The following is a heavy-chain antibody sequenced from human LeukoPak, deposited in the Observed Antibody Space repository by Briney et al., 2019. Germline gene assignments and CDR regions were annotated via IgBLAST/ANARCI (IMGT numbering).Heavy chain of an antibody. D-gene: IGHD2-2*01. CDR1: GGSISSGSYY. CDR3: ARDEGVTSPGDV. Sequence: PSETLSLTCTVSGGSISSGSYYWSWIRQPAGKGLEWIGRIYTSGSTNYNPSLKSRVTISVDTSKNQFSLKLSSVTAADTAVYYCARDEGVTSPGDVWGKGTTVTVSS. CDR2: IYTSGST. J-gene: IGHJ6*04. V-gene: IGHV4-61*02.